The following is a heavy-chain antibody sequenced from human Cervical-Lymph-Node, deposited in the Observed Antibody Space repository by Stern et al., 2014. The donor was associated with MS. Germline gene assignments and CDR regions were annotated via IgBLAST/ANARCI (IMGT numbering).Heavy chain of an antibody. Sequence: VQLVESGGGLVQPGKSLRLSCAASGFTFSSFAMHWVRQAPGQGLQWLAAISHDGTNKYYAASVKGRFTISRDKSNNAVYLQISSLRLDDTAVYFCARDPSRFGDNGYLDFWGQGTLVTVSS. CDR1: GFTFSSFA. CDR2: ISHDGTNK. J-gene: IGHJ4*02. V-gene: IGHV3-30-3*01. D-gene: IGHD3-10*01. CDR3: ARDPSRFGDNGYLDF.